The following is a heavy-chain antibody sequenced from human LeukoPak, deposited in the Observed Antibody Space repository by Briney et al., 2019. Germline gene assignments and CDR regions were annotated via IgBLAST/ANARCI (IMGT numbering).Heavy chain of an antibody. CDR1: GYTCTSYA. CDR2: INAGNGNT. V-gene: IGHV1-3*01. Sequence: ASVNVSCKASGYTCTSYAMDWVRQAPGQRLEWMVWINAGNGNTKYSQKFQGRVTITRDTSASTAYMELSSLRSEDTAVYYCARGGRAMVRGVIITKYNWFDPWGQGTLVTVSS. D-gene: IGHD3-10*01. J-gene: IGHJ5*02. CDR3: ARGGRAMVRGVIITKYNWFDP.